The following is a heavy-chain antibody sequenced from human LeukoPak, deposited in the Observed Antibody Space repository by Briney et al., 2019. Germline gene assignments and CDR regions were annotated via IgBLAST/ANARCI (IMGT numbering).Heavy chain of an antibody. D-gene: IGHD2-15*01. Sequence: SETLSFTCTVSGGSISSGGYYWSWIRQHPGKGLEWIGYIYYSGSTYYNPSLKSRVTISVDTSKNQFSLKLSSVTAADTAVYYCARESPLGYCSGGSCSQYYFDYWGQGTLVTVSS. CDR2: IYYSGST. CDR1: GGSISSGGYY. V-gene: IGHV4-31*03. J-gene: IGHJ4*02. CDR3: ARESPLGYCSGGSCSQYYFDY.